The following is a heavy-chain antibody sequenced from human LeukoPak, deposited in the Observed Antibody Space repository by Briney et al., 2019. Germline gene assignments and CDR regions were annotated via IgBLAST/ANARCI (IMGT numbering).Heavy chain of an antibody. CDR2: INHSGST. D-gene: IGHD4-11*01. CDR3: GGYYSKYIGGSWFDP. Sequence: PSETLSLTCAVYGGSFSGYYWSWIRQPPGKGLEWIGEINHSGSTKYNPSLKSRVTISVDTSKNQFSLKLRSVTAADTAVYYCGGYYSKYIGGSWFDPWGQGTLVTVSS. V-gene: IGHV4-34*01. CDR1: GGSFSGYY. J-gene: IGHJ5*02.